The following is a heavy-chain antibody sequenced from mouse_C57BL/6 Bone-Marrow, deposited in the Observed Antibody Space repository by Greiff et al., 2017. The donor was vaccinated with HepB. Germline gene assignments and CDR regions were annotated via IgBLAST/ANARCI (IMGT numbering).Heavy chain of an antibody. D-gene: IGHD1-1*01. CDR3: ASRGNYYGSSYRWYFDV. CDR1: GYAFTNYL. Sequence: QVQLQQSGAELVRPGTSVKVSCKASGYAFTNYLIEWVKQRPGQGLEWIGVINPGSGGTNYNEKFKGKATLTADKSSSTAYMQLSSLTSEDSAVYFCASRGNYYGSSYRWYFDVWGTGTTVTVSS. J-gene: IGHJ1*03. V-gene: IGHV1-54*01. CDR2: INPGSGGT.